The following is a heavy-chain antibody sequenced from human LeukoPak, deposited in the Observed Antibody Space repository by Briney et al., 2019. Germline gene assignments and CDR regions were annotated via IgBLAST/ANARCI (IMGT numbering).Heavy chain of an antibody. V-gene: IGHV4-4*07. CDR1: GGSISSYY. CDR3: ARGKTKYQLYSLSFDY. Sequence: SETLSLTCTVSGGSISSYYWSWIRQPAGKGLEWIGRIYTSGSTNYNPSLKSRVTMSVDTSKNQFSLKLSSVTAADTAVYYCARGKTKYQLYSLSFDYWGQGTLVTVSS. D-gene: IGHD2-2*01. J-gene: IGHJ4*02. CDR2: IYTSGST.